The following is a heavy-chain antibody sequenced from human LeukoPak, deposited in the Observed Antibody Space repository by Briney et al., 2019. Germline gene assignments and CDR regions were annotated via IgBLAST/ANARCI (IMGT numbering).Heavy chain of an antibody. CDR1: GGSIYSHF. V-gene: IGHV4-4*09. CDR2: TQTSGST. J-gene: IGHJ4*02. Sequence: TSETLSLTCTVSGGSIYSHFWSWIRQPPGKGLEWIGSTQTSGSTNYSPSLKSRVTISGDTSKNQFFLTLRSVTAPDTAIYFCARLGYSGFADSWGQGTLVIVSS. CDR3: ARLGYSGFADS. D-gene: IGHD5-12*01.